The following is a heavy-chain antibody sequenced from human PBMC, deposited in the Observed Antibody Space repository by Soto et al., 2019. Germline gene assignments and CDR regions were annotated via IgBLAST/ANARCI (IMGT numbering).Heavy chain of an antibody. D-gene: IGHD3-10*01. CDR1: GGSISSSNW. Sequence: QVQLQESGPGLVKPSGTLSLTCAVSGGSISSSNWWSWVRQPPGKGLEWIGEIYHSGNTNYNPSRKSRVTMAVDRSRNRFALKLSSVTAADTAVYYCAGRWGEGRVDYWGQGTLVTVSS. CDR3: AGRWGEGRVDY. J-gene: IGHJ4*02. V-gene: IGHV4-4*02. CDR2: IYHSGNT.